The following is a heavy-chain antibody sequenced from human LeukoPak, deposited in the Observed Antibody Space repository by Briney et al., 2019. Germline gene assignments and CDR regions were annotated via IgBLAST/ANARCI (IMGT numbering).Heavy chain of an antibody. V-gene: IGHV3-30-3*01. CDR2: ISYDGSNK. Sequence: GGSLRLSCAASGFTFSSYAMHWVRQAPGKGLEWVAVISYDGSNKYYADSVKGRFTISRDNSKNTLYLQMNSLRAEDTAVYYCARGPGQLWFFDYWGQGTLVTISS. D-gene: IGHD5-18*01. CDR3: ARGPGQLWFFDY. CDR1: GFTFSSYA. J-gene: IGHJ4*02.